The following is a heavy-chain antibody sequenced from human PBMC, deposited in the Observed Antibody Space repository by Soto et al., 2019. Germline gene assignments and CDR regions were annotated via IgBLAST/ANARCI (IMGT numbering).Heavy chain of an antibody. D-gene: IGHD2-15*01. V-gene: IGHV3-15*07. CDR3: TIDSYITIVLILLAY. J-gene: IGHJ4*01. Sequence: GALRLSCAASGFTFSNAWINWVRQAPGKGLEWVGRIKSKTDGGTTDFAAPVKGRFAISRDDSKNMVYLQMNSLKTEDTAVYYCTIDSYITIVLILLAYRGHGSLVIVSA. CDR2: IKSKTDGGTT. CDR1: GFTFSNAW.